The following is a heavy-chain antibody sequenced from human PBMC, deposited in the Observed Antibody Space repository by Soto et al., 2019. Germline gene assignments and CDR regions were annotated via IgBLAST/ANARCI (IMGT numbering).Heavy chain of an antibody. V-gene: IGHV1-46*01. Sequence: ASVKVSCKASGCTFTSYYMHWVRQSPGPGLEWMGIINPSGGSTSYAQKFQGRVTMTRDTSTSTVYMELSSLRSEDTAVYYCAREKSGADIVVVPAAYDAFDIWGQGTMVTVSS. CDR2: INPSGGST. CDR3: AREKSGADIVVVPAAYDAFDI. J-gene: IGHJ3*02. CDR1: GCTFTSYY. D-gene: IGHD2-2*01.